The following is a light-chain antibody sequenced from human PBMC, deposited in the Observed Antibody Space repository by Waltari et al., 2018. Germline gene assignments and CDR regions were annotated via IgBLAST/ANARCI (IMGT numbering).Light chain of an antibody. Sequence: DIVMTQTPLSLPVTPGEAASISCRSSESLLHSNGNTYLHWYLQKSGQSPRLMIYKVTNRESGVPDRFSGSGSGTDFTLKISRVEPEDVGVYYCLQTTKDPYTFGQGTKVEIK. J-gene: IGKJ2*01. CDR1: ESLLHSNGNTY. V-gene: IGKV2-28*01. CDR3: LQTTKDPYT. CDR2: KVT.